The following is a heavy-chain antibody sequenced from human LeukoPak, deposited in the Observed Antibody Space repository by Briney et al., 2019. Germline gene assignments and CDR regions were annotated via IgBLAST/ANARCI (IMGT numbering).Heavy chain of an antibody. D-gene: IGHD1-26*01. Sequence: GRSLRLSCTTTGFTFSSYGMHWVSQAPGKGLEWVAVISSDGSGKHSAESMKGRFTISRDNSKNTLYLQMNSLRAEDTAVYYCAKDLTGGNYYLDYWGQGTLVTVSS. J-gene: IGHJ4*02. CDR1: GFTFSSYG. CDR3: AKDLTGGNYYLDY. CDR2: ISSDGSGK. V-gene: IGHV3-30*18.